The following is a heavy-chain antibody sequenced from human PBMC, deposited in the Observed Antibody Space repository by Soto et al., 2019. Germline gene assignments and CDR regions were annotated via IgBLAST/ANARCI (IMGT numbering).Heavy chain of an antibody. Sequence: EVQLLESGGGLVQPGGSLRLSCAASGFTFTSYAMRWVRQAPGKGLEWVSVISGGGGNTCYADSVKGRFTISSDNSWNTLYLQMNSLRADDTAVYYCAKAKANTIFGVDTLFDYWGQGTLVTVSS. CDR2: ISGGGGNT. CDR3: AKAKANTIFGVDTLFDY. J-gene: IGHJ4*02. D-gene: IGHD3-3*01. V-gene: IGHV3-23*01. CDR1: GFTFTSYA.